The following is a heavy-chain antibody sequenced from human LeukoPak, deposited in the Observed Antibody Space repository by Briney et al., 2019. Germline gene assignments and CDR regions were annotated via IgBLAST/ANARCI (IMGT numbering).Heavy chain of an antibody. CDR2: IYPGDSDT. CDR3: ARLSSSAGFWFDP. CDR1: GYSFTSYW. D-gene: IGHD6-6*01. V-gene: IGHV5-51*01. Sequence: GESLKISWKGSGYSFTSYWIGWGRQMPGKGLGWMGIIYPGDSDTRDSPSFQGQVTISADKSISTAYLQWSSLKASDTAMYYCARLSSSAGFWFDPWGQGTLVTVSS. J-gene: IGHJ5*02.